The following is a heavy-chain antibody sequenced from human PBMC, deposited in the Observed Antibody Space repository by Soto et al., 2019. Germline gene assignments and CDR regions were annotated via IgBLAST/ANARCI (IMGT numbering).Heavy chain of an antibody. CDR3: ARGPRSGSYSVDGFDV. Sequence: KASETLSLTCVVSGASLSTSNWWSWVRQPPGKGLEWIGEIYHTGSASYSPSVKSRVSMSIDKSKNQFSLRLTDVTAADTAKYYCARGPRSGSYSVDGFDVWGQGTVVTVSS. D-gene: IGHD1-26*01. V-gene: IGHV4-4*02. J-gene: IGHJ3*01. CDR1: GASLSTSNW. CDR2: IYHTGSA.